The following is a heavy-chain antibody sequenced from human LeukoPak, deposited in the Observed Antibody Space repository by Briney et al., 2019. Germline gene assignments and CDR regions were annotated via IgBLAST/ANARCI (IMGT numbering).Heavy chain of an antibody. CDR3: ARSHCSGGSCENWFDP. Sequence: PSQTLSLTCTVSGGSISSGDYYWSWIRQPPGKGLEWIGYIYYSGSTYYNPSLKSRVTISVDTSKNQFSLKLSSVIAADTAVYYCARSHCSGGSCENWFDPWGQGTLVTVSS. CDR1: GGSISSGDYY. D-gene: IGHD2-15*01. CDR2: IYYSGST. J-gene: IGHJ5*02. V-gene: IGHV4-30-4*01.